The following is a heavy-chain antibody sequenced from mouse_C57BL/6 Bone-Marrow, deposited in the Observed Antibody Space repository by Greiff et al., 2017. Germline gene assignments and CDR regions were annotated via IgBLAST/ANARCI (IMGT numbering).Heavy chain of an antibody. J-gene: IGHJ2*01. CDR2: IYPRDGST. CDR3: ASKGTADD. D-gene: IGHD1-2*01. Sequence: VHLVESGPELVKPGASVKLSCKASGYTFTSYDINWVKQRPGQGLEWIGWIYPRDGSTKYNEKFKGKATLTVDTSSSTAYMELHSLTSEDSSVYFCASKGTADDWGQGTTLTVSS. V-gene: IGHV1-85*01. CDR1: GYTFTSYD.